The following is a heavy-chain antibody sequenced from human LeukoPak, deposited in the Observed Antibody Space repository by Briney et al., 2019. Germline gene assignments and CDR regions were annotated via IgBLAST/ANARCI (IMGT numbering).Heavy chain of an antibody. Sequence: GGSLRLSCAASGLTFSSYSMNWVRQAPGKGLEWVSSISSSSYIYYADSVKGRFTISRDNAKNSLYLQMNSLRAEDTAVYYCARDAFRGDFDYWGQGTLVTVSS. J-gene: IGHJ4*02. CDR3: ARDAFRGDFDY. CDR1: GLTFSSYS. CDR2: ISSSSYI. D-gene: IGHD2/OR15-2a*01. V-gene: IGHV3-21*01.